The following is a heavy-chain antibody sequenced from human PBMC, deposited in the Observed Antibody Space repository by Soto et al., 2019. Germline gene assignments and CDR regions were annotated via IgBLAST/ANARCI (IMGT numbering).Heavy chain of an antibody. J-gene: IGHJ4*02. V-gene: IGHV4-59*08. Sequence: QVQLQESGPGLVRPSETLSLTCTVSGDSMTNYYWNWLRQPPGKGLEWIGYIYYSGRTNYNPSLKSRVTISVDTSKNQFSLKLISVTAAHTAIYYCARLRPSGTSDYWGQGTLVTVSS. CDR2: IYYSGRT. D-gene: IGHD1-26*01. CDR3: ARLRPSGTSDY. CDR1: GDSMTNYY.